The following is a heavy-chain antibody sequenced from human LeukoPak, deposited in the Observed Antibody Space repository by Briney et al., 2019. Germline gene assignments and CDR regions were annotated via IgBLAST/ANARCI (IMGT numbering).Heavy chain of an antibody. CDR2: IGSSGSTV. J-gene: IGHJ3*02. CDR1: GFSFSSYE. CDR3: ARDTLLYADSPDAFDM. V-gene: IGHV3-48*03. D-gene: IGHD4-17*01. Sequence: GGSLRLSCAASGFSFSSYEMNWVRQAPGKGLEWVSYIGSSGSTVYYADSVKGRFTISRDNAKNSLYLQMNSLRNEDTAVYYCARDTLLYADSPDAFDMWGQGTMVTVSS.